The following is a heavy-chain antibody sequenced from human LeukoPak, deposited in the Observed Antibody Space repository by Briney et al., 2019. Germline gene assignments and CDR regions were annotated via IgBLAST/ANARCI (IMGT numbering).Heavy chain of an antibody. V-gene: IGHV4-39*01. Sequence: SETLSLTCTDSGGSISSSSYYWGWIRQPPGKGLEWIGSIYYSGSTYYNPSLKSRVTISVDTSKNQFSLKLSSVTAADTAVYYCARRLPWFDPWGQGTLVTVSS. CDR1: GGSISSSSYY. J-gene: IGHJ5*02. CDR3: ARRLPWFDP. CDR2: IYYSGST.